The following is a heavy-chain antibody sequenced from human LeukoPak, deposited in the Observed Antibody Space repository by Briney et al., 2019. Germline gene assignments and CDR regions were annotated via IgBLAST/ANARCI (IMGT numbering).Heavy chain of an antibody. CDR1: GYTFSSFT. D-gene: IGHD6-19*01. Sequence: GGSLRLSCAASGYTFSSFTLSWVRQAPGKGLEWVSVISASGGSAYYVDSVKGRFTMSRDNSKNTLYLQKNSLRAEDTAVYYCGRGIDYSSGPDYWGQGTLVTVSS. CDR2: ISASGGSA. CDR3: GRGIDYSSGPDY. J-gene: IGHJ4*02. V-gene: IGHV3-23*01.